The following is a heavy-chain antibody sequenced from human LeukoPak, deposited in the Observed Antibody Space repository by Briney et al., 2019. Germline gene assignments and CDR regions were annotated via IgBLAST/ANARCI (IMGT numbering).Heavy chain of an antibody. Sequence: ASVKVSCKASGYTFTNYGISWVRQAPGQGLEWMGWISAYDGTTDFAQKFQARGTMTKDTPTKTAYMELRSLRSDDTAVYYCARSHAFDIWGQGTMVTVSS. J-gene: IGHJ3*02. CDR1: GYTFTNYG. CDR2: ISAYDGTT. CDR3: ARSHAFDI. V-gene: IGHV1-18*01.